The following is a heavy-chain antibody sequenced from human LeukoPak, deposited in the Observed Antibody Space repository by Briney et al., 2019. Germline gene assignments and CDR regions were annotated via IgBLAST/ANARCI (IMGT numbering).Heavy chain of an antibody. CDR1: GFTFNIYD. Sequence: GESLRLSCAVSGFTFNIYDMYWVRXAPXXXLEWVAFIRYDGGNEYXADSVKGRFXISRDNSKNTLYLQMNSLRPEDTAVYYCTKLASVSTDYWGQGTLVTVSS. CDR3: TKLASVSTDY. V-gene: IGHV3-30*02. D-gene: IGHD4-11*01. CDR2: IRYDGGNE. J-gene: IGHJ4*02.